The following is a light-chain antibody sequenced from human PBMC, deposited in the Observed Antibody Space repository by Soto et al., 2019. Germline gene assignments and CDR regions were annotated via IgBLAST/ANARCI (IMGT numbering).Light chain of an antibody. Sequence: EIRITRSPSSLSAALGDRVIIICRASQRITNRLNWYQHRPGKAPRLLIYAASSLESGVPSRFSGSASGTDFTLPTRHLQPEDFATYSCQQGYTTPLSFGQGTRLEIK. CDR3: QQGYTTPLS. V-gene: IGKV1-39*01. J-gene: IGKJ5*01. CDR1: QRITNR. CDR2: AAS.